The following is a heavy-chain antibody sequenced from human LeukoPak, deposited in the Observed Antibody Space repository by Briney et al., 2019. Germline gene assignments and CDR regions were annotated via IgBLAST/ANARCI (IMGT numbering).Heavy chain of an antibody. CDR1: GFTFSSYG. J-gene: IGHJ4*02. CDR3: ARDRGGGIGGVVLMVYASPLDY. Sequence: GGSLRLSCAASGFTFSSYGMHWVRQAPGKGLEWVAVIWYDGSNKYYADSVKGRFTISRDNSKNTLYLQMNSLRAEDTAVYYCARDRGGGIGGVVLMVYASPLDYWGQGTLVTVSS. V-gene: IGHV3-33*01. D-gene: IGHD2-8*01. CDR2: IWYDGSNK.